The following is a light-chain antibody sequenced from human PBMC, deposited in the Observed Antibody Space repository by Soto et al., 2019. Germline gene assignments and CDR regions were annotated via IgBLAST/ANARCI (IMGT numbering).Light chain of an antibody. Sequence: QSALTQPASVSGSPGQSITISCTGTSSDVGGYNYVSWYQQHPGKAPKLMIYDVGDRPSGVSNRFSGSKSGNTASLTISGLQAEDEADYYCSSYTSSNTLVFGGGTKLTVL. CDR3: SSYTSSNTLV. J-gene: IGLJ3*02. CDR2: DVG. CDR1: SSDVGGYNY. V-gene: IGLV2-14*01.